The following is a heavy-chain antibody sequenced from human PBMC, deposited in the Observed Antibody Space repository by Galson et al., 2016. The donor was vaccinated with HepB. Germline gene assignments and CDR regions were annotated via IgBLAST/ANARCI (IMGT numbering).Heavy chain of an antibody. J-gene: IGHJ6*02. CDR2: INPSGGST. CDR3: PRDSDTFYGPYYYAMDV. Sequence: SVKVSCKASGYTFTNYYMHWVRQAPGRGLEWMAIINPSGGSTTYAQKFQGRVTMTRDTSTSTVYKVMSSLRSEDTAVYYCPRDSDTFYGPYYYAMDVWGQGILVTVSS. V-gene: IGHV1-46*01. CDR1: GYTFTNYY. D-gene: IGHD2/OR15-2a*01.